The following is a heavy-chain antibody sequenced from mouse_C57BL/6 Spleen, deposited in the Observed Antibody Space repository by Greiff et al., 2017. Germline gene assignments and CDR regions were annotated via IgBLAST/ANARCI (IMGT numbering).Heavy chain of an antibody. J-gene: IGHJ4*01. CDR1: GFTFSSYA. D-gene: IGHD4-1*01. CDR2: ISDGGSYT. Sequence: EVMLVESGGGLVKPGGSLKLSCAASGFTFSSYAMSWVRQTPEKRLEWVATISDGGSYTYYPDNVKGRFTISRDNAKNNLYLQMSHLKSEDTAMYYCARDPKLGVIDDWRQGTSVTVSS. V-gene: IGHV5-4*01. CDR3: ARDPKLGVIDD.